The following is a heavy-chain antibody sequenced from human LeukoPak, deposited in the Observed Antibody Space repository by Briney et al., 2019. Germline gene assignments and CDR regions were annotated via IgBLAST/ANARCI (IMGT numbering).Heavy chain of an antibody. Sequence: SETLSLTCAVYGGSLSGYYYTWIRQPPGKGLEWIGEINHSGTTNYNPSLESRVTISVDTSKSQLSLQLTSVTAADTAVYYCARARIVALWGQGTLVTVSS. CDR2: INHSGTT. V-gene: IGHV4-34*01. D-gene: IGHD1-14*01. CDR3: ARARIVAL. CDR1: GGSLSGYY. J-gene: IGHJ5*02.